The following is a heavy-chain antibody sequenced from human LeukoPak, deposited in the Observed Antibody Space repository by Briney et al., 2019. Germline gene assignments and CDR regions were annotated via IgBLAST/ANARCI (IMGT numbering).Heavy chain of an antibody. CDR2: ISGNSITT. J-gene: IGHJ4*02. Sequence: GGSLRLSCAASGFTYSISAMSWVRQAPGKGLEWVATISGNSITTYYADSLKGRFTISRDAPKNTLYLQMDSLRVEDTAVYFCAKDRTQGSGWYLIFDYWSQGTLVTVSS. CDR3: AKDRTQGSGWYLIFDY. V-gene: IGHV3-23*01. D-gene: IGHD6-19*01. CDR1: GFTYSISA.